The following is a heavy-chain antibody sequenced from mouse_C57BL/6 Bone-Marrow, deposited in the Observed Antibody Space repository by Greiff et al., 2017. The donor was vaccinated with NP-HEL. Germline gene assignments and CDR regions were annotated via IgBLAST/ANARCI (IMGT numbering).Heavy chain of an antibody. CDR1: GYSITSGYY. Sequence: DVKLVESGPGLVKPSQSLSLTCSVTGYSITSGYYWNWIRQFPGNKLEWMGYISYDGSNNYNPSLKNRISITRDTSKNQFFLKLNSVTTEDTATYYCAVGNFIYWGQGTTLTVSS. J-gene: IGHJ2*01. CDR2: ISYDGSN. D-gene: IGHD2-1*01. CDR3: AVGNFIY. V-gene: IGHV3-6*01.